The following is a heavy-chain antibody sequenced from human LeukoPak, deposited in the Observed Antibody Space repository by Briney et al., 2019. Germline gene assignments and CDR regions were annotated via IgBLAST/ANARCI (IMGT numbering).Heavy chain of an antibody. J-gene: IGHJ4*02. CDR3: AKDTEYDFWSGYYTPAFDY. D-gene: IGHD3-3*01. CDR2: VWYDESNK. V-gene: IGHV3-33*06. Sequence: GGSLRLSCAASGFTFSSYGMHWVRQAPGKGLDWVAVVWYDESNKYYADSVKGRFTISRDNSKNTLYLQMNSLRAEDTAVYYCAKDTEYDFWSGYYTPAFDYWGQGTLVTVSS. CDR1: GFTFSSYG.